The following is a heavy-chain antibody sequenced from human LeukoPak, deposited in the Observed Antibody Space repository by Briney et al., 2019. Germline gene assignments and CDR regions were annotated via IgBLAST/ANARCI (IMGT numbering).Heavy chain of an antibody. CDR2: IYYSGST. CDR1: GGSISSHY. D-gene: IGHD2-2*01. V-gene: IGHV4-59*08. CDR3: ARHEWGVVVPAATNWFDP. Sequence: SETLSLTCTVSGGSISSHYWSWIRQPPGKGLEWIGYIYYSGSTYYNPSLKSRVTISVDTSKNQFSLKLSSVTAADTAVYYRARHEWGVVVPAATNWFDPWGQGTLVTVSS. J-gene: IGHJ5*02.